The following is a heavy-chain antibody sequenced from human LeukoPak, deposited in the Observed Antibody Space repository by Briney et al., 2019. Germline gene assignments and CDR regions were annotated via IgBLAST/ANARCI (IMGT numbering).Heavy chain of an antibody. D-gene: IGHD3-22*01. Sequence: PGGSQRLSCAASGFTFSSYEVNWVRQAPGKGLEWVSYIGTSDSSTYYVDSVKGRFTISRDNAKNSLYLQMNSLRAEDTAVYYCARYGDSSVYYSADAFDIWGQGTMVTVSS. CDR3: ARYGDSSVYYSADAFDI. CDR2: IGTSDSST. V-gene: IGHV3-48*03. CDR1: GFTFSSYE. J-gene: IGHJ3*02.